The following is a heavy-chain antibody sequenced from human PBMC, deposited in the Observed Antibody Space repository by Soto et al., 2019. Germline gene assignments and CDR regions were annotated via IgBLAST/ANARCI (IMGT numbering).Heavy chain of an antibody. CDR3: ARDYMAVVD. J-gene: IGHJ4*02. CDR2: IYHSGST. Sequence: QVQLQESSPGLVKPSQTLSLTCTVSGSSISSGSYYWSWIRQHPGKGLEWIGYIYHSGSTYYNPSLKSRATISLDTSKNQFSLKLSSVTAADTAVYYCARDYMAVVDWGQGTLVTVSS. D-gene: IGHD2-15*01. CDR1: GSSISSGSYY. V-gene: IGHV4-31*03.